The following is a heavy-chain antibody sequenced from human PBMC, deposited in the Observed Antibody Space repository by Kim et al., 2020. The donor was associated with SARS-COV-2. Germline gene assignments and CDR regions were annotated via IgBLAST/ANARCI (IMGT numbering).Heavy chain of an antibody. CDR2: IYYSGST. Sequence: SETLSLTCTVSGGSISSYYWSWIRQPPGKGLEWIGYIYYSGSTNYNPSLKSRVTISVDTSKNQFSLKLSSVTAADTAVYYCARINWNDVFDYWGQGTLVTVSS. CDR3: ARINWNDVFDY. CDR1: GGSISSYY. D-gene: IGHD1-1*01. V-gene: IGHV4-59*08. J-gene: IGHJ4*02.